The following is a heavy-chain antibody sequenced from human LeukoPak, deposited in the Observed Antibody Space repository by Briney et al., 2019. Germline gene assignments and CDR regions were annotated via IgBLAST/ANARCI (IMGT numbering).Heavy chain of an antibody. CDR3: ARGTNTAFDY. Sequence: PSETLSLTCTVSSGSISTSNYYWGWVRQPPGKGLEWIGEINHSGSTNYNPSLKSRVTISIDTSKNQFSLKLSSVTAADTAVYYCARGTNTAFDYWGQGTLVTVSS. CDR2: INHSGST. J-gene: IGHJ4*02. V-gene: IGHV4-39*07. D-gene: IGHD2-8*01. CDR1: SGSISTSNYY.